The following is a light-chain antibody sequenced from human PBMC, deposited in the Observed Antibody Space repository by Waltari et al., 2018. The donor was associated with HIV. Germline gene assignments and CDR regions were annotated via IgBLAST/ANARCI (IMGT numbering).Light chain of an antibody. CDR3: AAWDDSMSGPHVV. V-gene: IGLV1-47*01. Sequence: QSVLTQPPSASGTPGQRVTISFSGSSANTGSKYVYWYQQLPGTAPKLPIYRNNPRPSGVPDRFSGSKSGTSASLAISGLRSEDEADYYCAAWDDSMSGPHVVFGGGTKLTVL. CDR1: SANTGSKY. J-gene: IGLJ2*01. CDR2: RNN.